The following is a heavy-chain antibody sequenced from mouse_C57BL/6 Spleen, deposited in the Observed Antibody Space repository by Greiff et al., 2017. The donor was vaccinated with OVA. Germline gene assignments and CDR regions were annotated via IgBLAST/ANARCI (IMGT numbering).Heavy chain of an antibody. CDR3: ARSLHYGSSYRFAY. CDR1: GYTFTDYN. V-gene: IGHV1-18*01. CDR2: INPNNGGT. D-gene: IGHD1-1*01. Sequence: EVQLQESGPELVKPGASVKIPCKASGYTFTDYNMDWVKQSHGKSLEWIGDINPNNGGTIYNQKFKGKATLTVDKSSSTAYMELRSLTSEDTAVYYCARSLHYGSSYRFAYWGQGTLVTVSA. J-gene: IGHJ3*01.